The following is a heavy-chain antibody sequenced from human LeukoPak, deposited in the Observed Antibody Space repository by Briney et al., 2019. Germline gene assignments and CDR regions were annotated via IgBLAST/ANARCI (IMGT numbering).Heavy chain of an antibody. CDR3: AKDVRGYSYGYDAFDI. CDR2: IYTGETT. Sequence: GGSLRLSCAASGFTVSSKYMSWVRQAPGKGLEWVSVIYTGETTYYADSVKGRFTISRDNSKNTLYLQMHSLRVEDTAVYYCAKDVRGYSYGYDAFDIWGQGTMVTVSS. D-gene: IGHD5-18*01. J-gene: IGHJ3*02. V-gene: IGHV3-66*01. CDR1: GFTVSSKY.